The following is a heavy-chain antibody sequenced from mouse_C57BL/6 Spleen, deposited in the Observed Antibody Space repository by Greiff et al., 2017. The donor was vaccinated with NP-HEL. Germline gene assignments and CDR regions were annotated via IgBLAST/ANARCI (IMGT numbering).Heavy chain of an antibody. Sequence: QVQLKESGPELVKPGASVKISCKASGYAFSSSWMNWVKQRPGKGLEWIGRIYPGDGDTNYNGKFKGKATLTADKSSSTAYMQLSSLTSEDSAVYFCAREGAYYSKGYAMDYWGQGTSVTVSS. V-gene: IGHV1-82*01. CDR3: AREGAYYSKGYAMDY. J-gene: IGHJ4*01. CDR2: IYPGDGDT. D-gene: IGHD2-5*01. CDR1: GYAFSSSW.